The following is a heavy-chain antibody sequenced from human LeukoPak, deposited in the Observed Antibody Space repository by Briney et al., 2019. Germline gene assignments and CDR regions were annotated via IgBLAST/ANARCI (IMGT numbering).Heavy chain of an antibody. D-gene: IGHD2-8*02. Sequence: SETLSLTCTVSGGSISSHYWSWIRQPPGKGLEWIGYIYYSGSTNYNPSLKSRVTISVDTSKNQFSLKLSSVTAADTAVYYCARPATGGAFDIWGQGTMVTVSS. CDR2: IYYSGST. CDR1: GGSISSHY. J-gene: IGHJ3*02. CDR3: ARPATGGAFDI. V-gene: IGHV4-59*08.